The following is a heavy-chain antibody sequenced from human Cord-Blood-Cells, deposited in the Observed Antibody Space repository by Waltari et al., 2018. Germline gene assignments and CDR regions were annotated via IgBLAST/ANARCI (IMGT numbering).Heavy chain of an antibody. Sequence: QLQLQESGPGLVKPSETLSLTCTVSGGSISSSSYYWGWIRQPPGKGLEWIGSIYYSGSTYYNPSLKSRVTISVDTSKNQFSLKLSSVTAADTAVYYCASLTGMTDYYYYYYMDVWGKGTTVTVSS. D-gene: IGHD1-20*01. CDR1: GGSISSSSYY. V-gene: IGHV4-39*01. J-gene: IGHJ6*03. CDR2: IYYSGST. CDR3: ASLTGMTDYYYYYYMDV.